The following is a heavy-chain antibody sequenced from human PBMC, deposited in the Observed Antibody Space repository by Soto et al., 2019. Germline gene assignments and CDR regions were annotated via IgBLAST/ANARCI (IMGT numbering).Heavy chain of an antibody. CDR1: GGSISSSNYY. D-gene: IGHD1-26*01. Sequence: QLQLQESGPGLVKPSETLSLTCTVSGGSISSSNYYWGWIRQPPGKGLEWIGTIYYSGSTYYNPSRKSRVTQSVDTSKNQFSLKLSSVTAADTAVYYCATQEVGGSYVYTFDPWGQGTLVTVSS. CDR2: IYYSGST. CDR3: ATQEVGGSYVYTFDP. J-gene: IGHJ5*02. V-gene: IGHV4-39*01.